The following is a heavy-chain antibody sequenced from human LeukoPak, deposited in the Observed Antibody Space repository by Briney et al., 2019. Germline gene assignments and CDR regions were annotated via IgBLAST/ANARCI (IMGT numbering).Heavy chain of an antibody. Sequence: SSETLSLTCTVSGGSISSGSYYWSWIRQPAGKGLEWIGRIYTSGSTNYNPSLKSRVTISVDTSKNQFSLKLSSVTAADTAVYYCARDHLYSSGWYLGYDAFDIWGQGTVVTVSS. J-gene: IGHJ3*02. CDR1: GGSISSGSYY. CDR2: IYTSGST. D-gene: IGHD6-19*01. V-gene: IGHV4-61*02. CDR3: ARDHLYSSGWYLGYDAFDI.